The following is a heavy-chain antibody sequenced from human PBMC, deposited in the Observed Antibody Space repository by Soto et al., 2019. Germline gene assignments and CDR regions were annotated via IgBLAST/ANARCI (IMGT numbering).Heavy chain of an antibody. CDR1: GGSISSSNW. J-gene: IGHJ3*02. V-gene: IGHV4-4*02. D-gene: IGHD2-2*01. CDR3: ARDWGQYCSSTSCYDAFDI. Sequence: PSETLSLTCAVSGGSISSSNWWSWVRQPPGKGLEWIGEIYHSGSTNYNPSLKSRVTISVDKSKNQFSLKLSSVTAADTAVYYCARDWGQYCSSTSCYDAFDIWGQGXMVTV. CDR2: IYHSGST.